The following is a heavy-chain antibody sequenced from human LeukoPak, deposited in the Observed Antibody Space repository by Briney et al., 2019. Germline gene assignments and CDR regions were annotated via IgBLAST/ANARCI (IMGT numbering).Heavy chain of an antibody. CDR3: ARTLWFGSNWFDP. V-gene: IGHV4-39*07. CDR2: IYYSGST. CDR1: GGSISSSSYY. J-gene: IGHJ5*02. D-gene: IGHD3-10*01. Sequence: PSETLSLTCTVSGGSISSSSYYWGWIRQPPGKGLEWIGSIYYSGSTNYNPSLKSRVTISVDTSNNQLSLKLSSVTAADTAVYYCARTLWFGSNWFDPWGQGTLVTVSS.